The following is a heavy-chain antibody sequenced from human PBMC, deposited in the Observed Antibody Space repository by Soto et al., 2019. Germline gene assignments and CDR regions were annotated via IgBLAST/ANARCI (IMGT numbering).Heavy chain of an antibody. CDR1: GFTFSNYI. D-gene: IGHD3-10*01. CDR3: ARDDEGGSYCDLGY. V-gene: IGHV3-30-3*01. CDR2: ILDDGNNK. J-gene: IGHJ4*02. Sequence: QVQLVESGGGVVQPGRSLRLSCAASGFTFSNYIMHWVRQAPGKGLEWVAIILDDGNNKYYADSVKGRFTISTDNSKNTLYLQMNSLRTEDTAIYYCARDDEGGSYCDLGYWGQGTLVTVSS.